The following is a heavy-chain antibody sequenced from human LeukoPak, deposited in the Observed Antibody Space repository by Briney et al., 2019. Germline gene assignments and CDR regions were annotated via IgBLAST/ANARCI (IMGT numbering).Heavy chain of an antibody. CDR3: AKKGDPNDYHYFDY. CDR2: ISNSGSRT. Sequence: AGGSLRLSCAASGFTFGSYGMTWVRQAPGKGLQWVAGISNSGSRTQYADSVKGRFTISRDNSKNILFLQMTTLRAEDTAIYYCAKKGDPNDYHYFDYWGQGILVTVSS. J-gene: IGHJ4*02. D-gene: IGHD4-11*01. CDR1: GFTFGSYG. V-gene: IGHV3-23*01.